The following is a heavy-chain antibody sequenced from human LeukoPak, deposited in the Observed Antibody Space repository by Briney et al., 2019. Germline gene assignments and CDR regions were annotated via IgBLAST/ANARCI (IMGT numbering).Heavy chain of an antibody. V-gene: IGHV1-18*01. J-gene: IGHJ4*02. CDR2: ISAYNGNT. CDR1: GYTFTSYG. D-gene: IGHD5-24*01. Sequence: TSVKVSCKASGYTFTSYGISWVRQAPGQGLEWMGWISAYNGNTNYAQKLQGRVTMTTDTSTSTAYMELRSLRSDDTAVYNCARDRSGWLNYSYFDYWGQGTLVTVSS. CDR3: ARDRSGWLNYSYFDY.